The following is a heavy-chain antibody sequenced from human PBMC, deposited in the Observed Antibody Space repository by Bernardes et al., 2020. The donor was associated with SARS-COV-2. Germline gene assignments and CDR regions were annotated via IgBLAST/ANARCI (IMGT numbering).Heavy chain of an antibody. CDR1: GFTFDDYG. Sequence: GGSLRLSCAASGFTFDDYGMSWVRQAPGKGLEWVSGINWNGGSTGYADSVKGRFTISRDNAKNSLYLQMNSLRAEDTALYHCARDLHYYDSSGPGGWFDPWGQGTLVTGSS. CDR2: INWNGGST. CDR3: ARDLHYYDSSGPGGWFDP. J-gene: IGHJ5*02. D-gene: IGHD3-22*01. V-gene: IGHV3-20*01.